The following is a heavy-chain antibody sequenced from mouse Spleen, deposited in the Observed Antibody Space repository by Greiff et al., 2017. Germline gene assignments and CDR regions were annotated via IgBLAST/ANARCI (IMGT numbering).Heavy chain of an antibody. CDR3: ARGDYYGNYDDYAMDY. CDR2: ISSGSSTI. V-gene: IGHV5-17*01. CDR1: GFTFSDYG. J-gene: IGHJ4*01. Sequence: EVKLMESGGGLVKPGGSLKLSCAASGFTFSDYGMHWVRQAPEKGLEWVAYISSGSSTIYYADTVKGRFTISRDNAKNTLFLQMTSLRSEDTAMYYCARGDYYGNYDDYAMDYWGQGTSVTVSS. D-gene: IGHD2-1*01.